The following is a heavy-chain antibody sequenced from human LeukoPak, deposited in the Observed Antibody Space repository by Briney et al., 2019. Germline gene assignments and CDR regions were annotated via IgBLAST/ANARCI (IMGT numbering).Heavy chain of an antibody. D-gene: IGHD5-12*01. Sequence: GGSLRLSCAASGFTFSSYWMSWVRQAPRKGLEWVANIKQDGSEKYYVDSVKGRFTISRDNAKNSLYLQMNSLRAEDTAVYYCARIGGYSGYDEADYWGQGTLVTVSS. CDR2: IKQDGSEK. CDR1: GFTFSSYW. V-gene: IGHV3-7*01. J-gene: IGHJ4*02. CDR3: ARIGGYSGYDEADY.